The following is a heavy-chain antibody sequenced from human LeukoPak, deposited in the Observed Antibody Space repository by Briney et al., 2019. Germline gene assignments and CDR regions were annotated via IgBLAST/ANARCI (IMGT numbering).Heavy chain of an antibody. J-gene: IGHJ2*01. V-gene: IGHV3-7*01. CDR3: ARRSGPGTRGYFDL. CDR1: GFTFSSYW. Sequence: GGSLRLSCAASGFTFSSYWMSWVRQAPGKGLEWVANIKQDGSEKYYVNSVKGRFTISRDNAKNSLYLQMNSLRAEDTAVYYCARRSGPGTRGYFDLWGRGTLVTVSS. D-gene: IGHD1-1*01. CDR2: IKQDGSEK.